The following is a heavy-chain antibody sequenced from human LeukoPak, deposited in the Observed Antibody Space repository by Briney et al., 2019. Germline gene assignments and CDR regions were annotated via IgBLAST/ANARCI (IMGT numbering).Heavy chain of an antibody. CDR2: MGTAGDT. V-gene: IGHV3-13*01. CDR3: ARASRFSPTAYGSGSYYYYYYGMDV. CDR1: GFTLSSYD. D-gene: IGHD3-10*01. J-gene: IGHJ6*02. Sequence: GGSLRLSCAASGFTLSSYDMHWVRQATGKGLEWVSAMGTAGDTYYPGSVKGRFTISRENAKNSLYLQMNSLRAGDTAVYYCARASRFSPTAYGSGSYYYYYYGMDVWGQGTTVTVSS.